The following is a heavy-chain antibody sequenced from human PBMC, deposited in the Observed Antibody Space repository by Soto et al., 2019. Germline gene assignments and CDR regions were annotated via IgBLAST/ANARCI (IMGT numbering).Heavy chain of an antibody. CDR3: ARMYSSGSGWFHP. V-gene: IGHV4-31*03. Sequence: PSETLSLTCSVSCYSITAGGYYWSWIRQHPGKGLEWIGSFYSSGSIIYNPSLKSRVSISGDTSRNQFSMTLTSVTAADTALYYCARMYSSGSGWFHPWGQGTLVTVSS. J-gene: IGHJ5*02. CDR1: CYSITAGGYY. D-gene: IGHD3-22*01. CDR2: FYSSGSI.